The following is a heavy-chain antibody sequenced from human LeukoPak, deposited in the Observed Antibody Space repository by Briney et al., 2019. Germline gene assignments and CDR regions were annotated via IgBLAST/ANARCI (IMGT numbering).Heavy chain of an antibody. Sequence: PGESLRLSCAASGPTLNSHSMTSVRQAPAKGLEWDSSISSNSKHITYADSVKDRFTITRDNAKNSLCLQMNSLRAEDTAVYYCARSGIAAAGTGRFDPWGQGTLVTVSS. CDR1: GPTLNSHS. CDR3: ARSGIAAAGTGRFDP. J-gene: IGHJ5*02. V-gene: IGHV3-21*01. CDR2: ISSNSKHI. D-gene: IGHD6-13*01.